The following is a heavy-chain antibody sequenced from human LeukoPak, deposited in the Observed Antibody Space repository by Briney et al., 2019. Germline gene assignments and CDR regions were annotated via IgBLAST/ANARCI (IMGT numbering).Heavy chain of an antibody. CDR3: ARHLRSVYDPRAFDY. J-gene: IGHJ4*02. D-gene: IGHD5/OR15-5a*01. CDR2: IPHSGGT. V-gene: IGHV4-34*01. CDR1: GGSFSGDY. Sequence: KPSETLSLTCAVYGGSFSGDYWKCQPPGKGLEWIGEIPHSGGTNYNPSLNSRVTISLGTPKNQFSLKLTSVTAADTAVYYCARHLRSVYDPRAFDYWGQGTLVTVSS.